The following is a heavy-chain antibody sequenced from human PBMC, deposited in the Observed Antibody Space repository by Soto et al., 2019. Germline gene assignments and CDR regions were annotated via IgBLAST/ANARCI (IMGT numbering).Heavy chain of an antibody. Sequence: QVQLVQSGAEVKKPGSSVKASCKASGGTFSSYTITWVRQAPGQGLEWLGRIIPIFGVTNYAQKFQDRVTITADRSTTTAYMELSRLRSEDTAVYYCVRDWESTTQTWGFGDSWGQGTLVTVSS. D-gene: IGHD1-1*01. V-gene: IGHV1-69*08. CDR1: GGTFSSYT. CDR3: VRDWESTTQTWGFGDS. J-gene: IGHJ4*02. CDR2: IIPIFGVT.